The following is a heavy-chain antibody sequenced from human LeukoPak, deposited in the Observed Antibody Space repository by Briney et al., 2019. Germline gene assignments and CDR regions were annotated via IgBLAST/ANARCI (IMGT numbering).Heavy chain of an antibody. Sequence: GASVKVSCRASGYTFTSCGISWARQAPGRGLEWMGWISTDNGNTNYVQNLQGRVSMTRDTFTSTVYMELRSLRSDDTAVYYCARAQSRTHWDGFDIWGQGTMVTVPS. CDR2: ISTDNGNT. V-gene: IGHV1-18*01. CDR1: GYTFTSCG. CDR3: ARAQSRTHWDGFDI. D-gene: IGHD5-24*01. J-gene: IGHJ3*02.